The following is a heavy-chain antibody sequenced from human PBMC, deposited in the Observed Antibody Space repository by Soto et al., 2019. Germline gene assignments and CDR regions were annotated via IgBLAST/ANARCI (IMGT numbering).Heavy chain of an antibody. Sequence: SETLSLTCTVSGGSISSYYWSWIRQPPGKGLEWIGYIYYSGSTNYNPSLKSRVTISVDTSKNQFSLKLSSVTAADTAVYYCARRLGGAHTSPYYYYYYMDVWGKGTTVTVSS. V-gene: IGHV4-59*08. J-gene: IGHJ6*03. CDR1: GGSISSYY. CDR3: ARRLGGAHTSPYYYYYYMDV. D-gene: IGHD3-16*01. CDR2: IYYSGST.